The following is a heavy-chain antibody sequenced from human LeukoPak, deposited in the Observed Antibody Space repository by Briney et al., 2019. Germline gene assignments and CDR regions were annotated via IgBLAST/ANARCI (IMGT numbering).Heavy chain of an antibody. J-gene: IGHJ5*02. V-gene: IGHV5-10-1*01. Sequence: GESLKISCKGSGYSLTNYWISWVRQMPGKGLGWVGRIDPSDSYTNYSPSFQGHVPISADKSISTAYLQWSSLKASDTAMYYCAALEVTTLGNWFDPWGQGTLVTVPS. D-gene: IGHD4-17*01. CDR2: IDPSDSYT. CDR1: GYSLTNYW. CDR3: AALEVTTLGNWFDP.